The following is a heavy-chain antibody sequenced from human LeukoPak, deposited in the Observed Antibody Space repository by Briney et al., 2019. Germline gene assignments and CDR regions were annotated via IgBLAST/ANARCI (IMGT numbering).Heavy chain of an antibody. CDR2: ISGSGGST. CDR3: ANSNYPPFDY. Sequence: PGGSLRLSRAASGFTFSSYAMSWVRQAPGKGLEWVSAISGSGGSTYYADSVKGRFTISRDNSKNTLYLQMNSLRAEDTAVYYCANSNYPPFDYWGQGTLVTVSS. J-gene: IGHJ4*02. CDR1: GFTFSSYA. D-gene: IGHD4-11*01. V-gene: IGHV3-23*01.